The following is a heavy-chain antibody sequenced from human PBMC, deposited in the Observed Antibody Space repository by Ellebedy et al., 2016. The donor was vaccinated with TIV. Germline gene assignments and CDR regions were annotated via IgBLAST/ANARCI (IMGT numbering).Heavy chain of an antibody. V-gene: IGHV3-72*01. CDR3: TTVWGSALGDAFDI. CDR1: GLTLSDHN. J-gene: IGHJ3*02. CDR2: SRHKSYNYQT. Sequence: GESLKISCAASGLTLSDHNIDWVRQAPGKGLQWVGRSRHKSYNYQTEYAASVRGRLTISRAGSKNSVDLQMNSLKTEDTAVYYCTTVWGSALGDAFDIWGQGTMVTVSS. D-gene: IGHD3-10*01.